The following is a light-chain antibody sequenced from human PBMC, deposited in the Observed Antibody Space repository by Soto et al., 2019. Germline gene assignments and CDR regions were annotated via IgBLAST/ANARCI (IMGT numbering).Light chain of an antibody. CDR2: GAS. Sequence: EIVVTQSPATLSVTPGERATLSCRASQGVSSDLAWYQQRPGQAPRLLIYGASTRATGVPVRFSGSGSGTEFTLTISSLQSEDFAVYYCQQYSNWPPWTFGQGTKVEIK. V-gene: IGKV3-15*01. CDR3: QQYSNWPPWT. J-gene: IGKJ1*01. CDR1: QGVSSD.